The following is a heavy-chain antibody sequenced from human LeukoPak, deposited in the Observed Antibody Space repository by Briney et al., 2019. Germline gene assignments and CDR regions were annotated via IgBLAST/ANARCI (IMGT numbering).Heavy chain of an antibody. CDR2: IKQDGSDK. V-gene: IGHV3-7*01. CDR1: GFTFSSYS. J-gene: IGHJ4*02. CDR3: ARHLNYYLDY. D-gene: IGHD3-10*01. Sequence: GGSLRLSCAASGFTFSSYSMNWVRQAPGKGLEWVGNIKQDGSDKNYMDSVKGRFTISRDNTKNSVYLQMSSLRAEDTAVYYCARHLNYYLDYWGQGTLVTVSS.